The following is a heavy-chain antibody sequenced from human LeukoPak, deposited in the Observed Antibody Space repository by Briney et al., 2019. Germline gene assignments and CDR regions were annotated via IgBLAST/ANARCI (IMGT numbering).Heavy chain of an antibody. CDR2: ISGYNGYT. D-gene: IGHD6-13*01. V-gene: IGHV1-18*01. CDR3: ARDKAAAGILPTTEDY. CDR1: GYTFTSYG. J-gene: IGHJ4*02. Sequence: GASVKVSCKASGYTFTSYGISWVRQAPGQGLEWMGWISGYNGYTKYAQKLQGRVTMTTDTSTSTAYMELRSLRSDDTAVYYCARDKAAAGILPTTEDYWGQGTLVTVSS.